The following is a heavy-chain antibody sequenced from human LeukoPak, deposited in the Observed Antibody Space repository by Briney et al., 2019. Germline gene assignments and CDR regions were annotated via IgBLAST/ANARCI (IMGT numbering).Heavy chain of an antibody. CDR2: MNPNSGNT. CDR3: AREGEEFIGRYYYGMDV. Sequence: ASVKVSCKASGYTFTSYDINWVRQATGQGLEWMGWMNPNSGNTDYAQKFQGRVTMTRNTSISTAYMELSSLRSEDTAVYYCAREGEEFIGRYYYGMDVWGQGTTVTVSS. CDR1: GYTFTSYD. V-gene: IGHV1-8*01. D-gene: IGHD3-16*02. J-gene: IGHJ6*02.